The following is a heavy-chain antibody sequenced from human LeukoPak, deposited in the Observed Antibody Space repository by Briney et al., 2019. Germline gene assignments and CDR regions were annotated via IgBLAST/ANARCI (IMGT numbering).Heavy chain of an antibody. D-gene: IGHD6-6*01. J-gene: IGHJ6*02. Sequence: GRSLRLSCAASGFTFDDYAMHWVRQAPGKGLEWVSGISWNSGSIGYADSVKGRFTISRDNAKNSLYLQMNSLRAEDTALYYCAKDMDKYSSSSDYYHYYGMDVWGQGTTVTVSS. CDR2: ISWNSGSI. V-gene: IGHV3-9*01. CDR3: AKDMDKYSSSSDYYHYYGMDV. CDR1: GFTFDDYA.